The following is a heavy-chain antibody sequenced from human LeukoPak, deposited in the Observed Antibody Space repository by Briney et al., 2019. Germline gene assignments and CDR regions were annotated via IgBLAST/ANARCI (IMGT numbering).Heavy chain of an antibody. D-gene: IGHD6-13*01. V-gene: IGHV3-48*01. Sequence: GGSLRLSCTASGLSFSSYNMNWVRQAPGKGPEWVAYITANNTTKYYADSVKGRFTISRDNAKKSLFLQMNSLRAEDTAVYYCAAASAFSSSWRTWGQGTVVTVSS. CDR1: GLSFSSYN. J-gene: IGHJ5*02. CDR2: ITANNTTK. CDR3: AAASAFSSSWRT.